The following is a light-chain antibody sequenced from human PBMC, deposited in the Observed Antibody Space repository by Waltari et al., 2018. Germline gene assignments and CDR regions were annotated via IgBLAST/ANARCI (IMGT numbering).Light chain of an antibody. CDR3: MQALEIPWT. J-gene: IGKJ1*01. CDR2: FGS. CDR1: QSLLHSNGYSF. Sequence: DIVLTQSPLSLPVTPGESASISCRSNQSLLHSNGYSFLDWYLQRPGQSPQSLIYFGSNRASGVPAKFSGSGSGTDFTLKITTLEAEDVGVYYCMQALEIPWTFGQGTNVDIK. V-gene: IGKV2-28*01.